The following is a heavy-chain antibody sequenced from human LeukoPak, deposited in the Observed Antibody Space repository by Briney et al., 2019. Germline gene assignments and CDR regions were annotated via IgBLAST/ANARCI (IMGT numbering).Heavy chain of an antibody. V-gene: IGHV3-48*03. Sequence: PGGSLRLSCAASGFTFSSYEMNWVRQAPGKGLEWVSYISSSGSTIYYADSVKGRFTISRDNAKNSLYLQMNSLRAEDTAVYYCARDQYSLAYYYDSSGYYGGIDYWGQGTLVTASS. CDR1: GFTFSSYE. CDR3: ARDQYSLAYYYDSSGYYGGIDY. J-gene: IGHJ4*02. CDR2: ISSSGSTI. D-gene: IGHD3-22*01.